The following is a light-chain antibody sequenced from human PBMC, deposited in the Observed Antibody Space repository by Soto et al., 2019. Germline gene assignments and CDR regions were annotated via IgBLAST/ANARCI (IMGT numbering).Light chain of an antibody. V-gene: IGKV1-39*01. Sequence: DIQMTQSPSSLSASIGDRVTITCRASQNIRTYLNWYQQKPGKAPDLLVFAASNLQTGVPSRFSGGGSVTDFTLTISSLQPEDFATYYCQQTYSVLPYTFGQGTKLEIK. CDR3: QQTYSVLPYT. CDR1: QNIRTY. CDR2: AAS. J-gene: IGKJ2*01.